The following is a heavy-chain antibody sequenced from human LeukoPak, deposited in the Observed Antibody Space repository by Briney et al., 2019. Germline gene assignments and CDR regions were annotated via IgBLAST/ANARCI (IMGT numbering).Heavy chain of an antibody. CDR2: IYHTGNT. V-gene: IGHV4-30-2*01. J-gene: IGHJ4*02. CDR1: GASISSGGYF. Sequence: SEALSLTCTVSGASISSGGYFWSWIRQPPGKGLEWIGYIYHTGNTYYNPSLESRVTMSVDKSKNQFSLSLASVTVADTAVYYCARERPLDTVVSQDFWGQGTLVIVSS. D-gene: IGHD4-23*01. CDR3: ARERPLDTVVSQDF.